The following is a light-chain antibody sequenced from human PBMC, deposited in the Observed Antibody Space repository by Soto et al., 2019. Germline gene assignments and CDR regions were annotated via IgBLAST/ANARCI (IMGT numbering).Light chain of an antibody. Sequence: QSVLTQPPSVSAAPGQKVTISCSGSSSNIGNNYVSWYQQLPGTAPKLLIYDNNKRPPGIPDRFSGSKSGTSATLGITGLQTGGEADYYCGTWDSSLSAGGVVFGGGTKLTVL. CDR3: GTWDSSLSAGGVV. V-gene: IGLV1-51*01. J-gene: IGLJ2*01. CDR2: DNN. CDR1: SSNIGNNY.